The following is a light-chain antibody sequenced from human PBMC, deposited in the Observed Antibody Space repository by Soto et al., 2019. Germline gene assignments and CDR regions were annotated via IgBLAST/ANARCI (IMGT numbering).Light chain of an antibody. CDR3: TSYTSNSTPYV. V-gene: IGLV2-14*01. CDR1: SSDVGAYTY. CDR2: DVS. J-gene: IGLJ1*01. Sequence: QSALPQPASVSGSPGQSITISCAGTSSDVGAYTYVSWYQQHPGKAPKLMIYDVSNRPSGVSNRFSGSKSGNTAFLIISGLQAEDEADYYCTSYTSNSTPYVFGGGTKVTVL.